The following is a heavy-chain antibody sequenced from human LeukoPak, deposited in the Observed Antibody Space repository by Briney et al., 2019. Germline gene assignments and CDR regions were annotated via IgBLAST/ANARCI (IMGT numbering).Heavy chain of an antibody. Sequence: PGGSLRLSCAASGFTVSSNYMSWVRQAPGKGLEWVSVIYSGGSTYYADSVKGRFTISRHNSKNTLYLQMNSLRAEDTAVYYCAKGKGSSSLRSWFDPWGQGTLVTVSS. CDR3: AKGKGSSSLRSWFDP. D-gene: IGHD6-13*01. CDR2: IYSGGST. J-gene: IGHJ5*02. CDR1: GFTVSSNY. V-gene: IGHV3-53*01.